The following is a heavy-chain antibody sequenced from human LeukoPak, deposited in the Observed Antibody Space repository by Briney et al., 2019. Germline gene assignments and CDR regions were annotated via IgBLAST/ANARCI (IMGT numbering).Heavy chain of an antibody. V-gene: IGHV3-21*01. CDR1: GFNFSSYS. CDR2: ISSSSSYI. Sequence: PGGSLRLSCAASGFNFSSYSMNWVRQAPGKGLEWVSSISSSSSYIYYADSVKGRFTISRDNAKNSLYLQMNSLRAEDTAVYYCARDLSGSYYSTRYFDYWGQGTLVTVSS. CDR3: ARDLSGSYYSTRYFDY. D-gene: IGHD1-26*01. J-gene: IGHJ4*02.